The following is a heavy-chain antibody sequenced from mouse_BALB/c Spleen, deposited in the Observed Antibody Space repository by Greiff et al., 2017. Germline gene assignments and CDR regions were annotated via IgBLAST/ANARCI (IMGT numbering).Heavy chain of an antibody. CDR1: GFTFSSYG. Sequence: EVHLVESGGDLVKPGGSLKLSCAASGFTFSSYGMSWVRQTPDKRLEWVATISNGGGSTYYPDTVKGRFTISRDNAKNTLYLQMSSLRSEDTAMYYCARRGYGSSSPYYYAMDYWGQGTSVTVSS. D-gene: IGHD1-1*01. V-gene: IGHV5-6*01. CDR3: ARRGYGSSSPYYYAMDY. CDR2: ISNGGGST. J-gene: IGHJ4*01.